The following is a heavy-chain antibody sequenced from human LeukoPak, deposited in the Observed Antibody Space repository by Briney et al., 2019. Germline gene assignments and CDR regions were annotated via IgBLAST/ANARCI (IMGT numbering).Heavy chain of an antibody. CDR2: ISYDGSNK. V-gene: IGHV3-30*18. Sequence: PGRSLRLSCAASGGTFSSDGMQWVRQAPGKGVEWVAVISYDGSNKYYADSVKGRFTISRDNSKTTLYLQMNSMRAEDTAVYYCAKDVYDSSGYLDYWGQGTLVTVSS. CDR1: GGTFSSDG. CDR3: AKDVYDSSGYLDY. J-gene: IGHJ4*02. D-gene: IGHD3-22*01.